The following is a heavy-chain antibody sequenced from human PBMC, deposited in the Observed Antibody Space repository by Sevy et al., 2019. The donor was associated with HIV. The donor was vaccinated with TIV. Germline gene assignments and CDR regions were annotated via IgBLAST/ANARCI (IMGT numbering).Heavy chain of an antibody. CDR2: ISGSGGST. J-gene: IGHJ3*02. V-gene: IGHV3-23*01. D-gene: IGHD3-22*01. CDR3: TNIHDSSGYYYVDAFDI. CDR1: GFTFSRYA. Sequence: GGSLRISCAASGFTFSRYAMSWVRQAPGKGLEWVSAISGSGGSTFYADSVKGRFTISRDNSKNTLYLQMNSLRAEDTAVYYCTNIHDSSGYYYVDAFDIWGQGTMVTVSS.